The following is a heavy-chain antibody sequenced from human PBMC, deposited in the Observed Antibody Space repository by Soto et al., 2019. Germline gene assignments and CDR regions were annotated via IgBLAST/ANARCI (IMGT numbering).Heavy chain of an antibody. V-gene: IGHV3-30*03. Sequence: QVQLVESGGGVVQPGRSLRLSCAASGFTFSNYGIHWVRQAPGKGLEWVAVISYDGSNKNYADSVKGRFTISRDNSKNAVNLQMKNLRAEDTAVYYCARGLRLGYCCGMDVWGQGTTVPVSS. CDR3: ARGLRLGYCCGMDV. J-gene: IGHJ6*02. CDR1: GFTFSNYG. D-gene: IGHD3-16*01. CDR2: ISYDGSNK.